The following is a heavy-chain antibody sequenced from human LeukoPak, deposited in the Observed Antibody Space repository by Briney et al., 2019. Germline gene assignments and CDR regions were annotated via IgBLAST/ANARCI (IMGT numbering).Heavy chain of an antibody. D-gene: IGHD6-25*01. CDR3: AKDLDGF. CDR2: ISALFPNT. J-gene: IGHJ4*02. Sequence: GGSLRLSCAASGFTFDNYVMAWFRQAPGKGLEWVSTISALFPNTYSADSVKGRFTISRDNSKSTLYLQLNSLRAEDTAVYYCAKDLDGFWGQGTLVTVSS. V-gene: IGHV3-23*01. CDR1: GFTFDNYV.